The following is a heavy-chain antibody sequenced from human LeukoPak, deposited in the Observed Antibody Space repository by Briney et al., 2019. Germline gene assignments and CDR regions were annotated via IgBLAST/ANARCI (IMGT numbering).Heavy chain of an antibody. CDR2: IRSRDIGATT. CDR3: SRSITGSGWKYYCDF. V-gene: IGHV3-49*04. D-gene: IGHD6-19*01. CDR1: GFTFGDYA. Sequence: GGSLRLSCLTSGFTFGDYAMTWVSQAPGKGLEWVGSIRSRDIGATTEYAASVKDRFVVSRDDFTSIAYLQMNSLKTEDTAVYYCSRSITGSGWKYYCDFWGQGTLVTVSS. J-gene: IGHJ4*02.